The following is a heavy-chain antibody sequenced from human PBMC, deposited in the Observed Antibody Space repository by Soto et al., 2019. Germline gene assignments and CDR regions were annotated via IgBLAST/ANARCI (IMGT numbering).Heavy chain of an antibody. CDR3: ARGYDSSGYGVFFNY. J-gene: IGHJ4*02. CDR1: GITFSSYG. V-gene: IGHV3-33*01. Sequence: QVQLVESGGDVVQPGRSLRLSCAASGITFSSYGKHWVRQAPGKGLEWVAVIWYDGSDKYYADSVKGRFTISRDNSKNTLYLQMNSLRAEDTAVYYCARGYDSSGYGVFFNYWGQGTLVTVSS. CDR2: IWYDGSDK. D-gene: IGHD3-22*01.